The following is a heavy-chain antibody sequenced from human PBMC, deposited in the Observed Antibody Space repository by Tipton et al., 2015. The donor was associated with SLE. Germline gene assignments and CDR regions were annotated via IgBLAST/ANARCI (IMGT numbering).Heavy chain of an antibody. V-gene: IGHV4-31*03. Sequence: LSLTCTVSGGSIRSGDYYCSRIRQLPGKGLARIGYIYGSGGTDYNRSLKRRVTISLNTSKNQFFLVLHSVTAADTAVYYCARDPVDAYGFFDYWGQGTLVTVSS. D-gene: IGHD3-10*01. CDR1: GGSIRSGDYY. CDR2: IYGSGGT. J-gene: IGHJ4*02. CDR3: ARDPVDAYGFFDY.